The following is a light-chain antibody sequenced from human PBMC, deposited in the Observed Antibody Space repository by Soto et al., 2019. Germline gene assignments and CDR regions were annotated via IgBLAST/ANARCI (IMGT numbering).Light chain of an antibody. V-gene: IGKV3-15*01. CDR2: GTS. J-gene: IGKJ2*01. Sequence: EIVMTQSPVALSVSPGESAALSCRASQSVSRNFAWYQQRPGQAPRVLIYGTSNMATGVPARFSGSGSGTDFTLTISSLQSEDFSVYYFQQYTKWTDTFGQGTRLEIK. CDR1: QSVSRN. CDR3: QQYTKWTDT.